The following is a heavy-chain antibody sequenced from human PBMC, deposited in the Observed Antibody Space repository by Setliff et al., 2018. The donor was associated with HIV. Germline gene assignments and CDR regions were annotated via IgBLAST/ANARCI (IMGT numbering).Heavy chain of an antibody. CDR3: ARGIVPPTRQGYYYMDV. CDR2: AYYNGQD. Sequence: PSETLSLTCTVSGDSISGHFWNWIRQTPDKGLEWIGRAYYNGQDDHNPSLRSRLTISVDTSKNQFSLTLTSVTAADTAIYYCARGIVPPTRQGYYYMDVWG. D-gene: IGHD2-21*01. J-gene: IGHJ6*03. CDR1: GDSISGHF. V-gene: IGHV4-59*11.